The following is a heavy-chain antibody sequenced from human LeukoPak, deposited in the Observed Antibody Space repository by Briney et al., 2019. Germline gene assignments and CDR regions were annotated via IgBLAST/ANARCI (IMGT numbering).Heavy chain of an antibody. V-gene: IGHV3-7*03. J-gene: IGHJ4*02. CDR2: IKQDGSEK. CDR1: GFTFSSYW. Sequence: GGSLRLSCAASGFTFSSYWMSWVRQAPGRGLEWVANIKQDGSEKYYVDSVKGRFTISRDNAKNSLYLQMNSLRAEDTAVYYCASDSRLGPVGYWGQGTLVTVSS. CDR3: ASDSRLGPVGY. D-gene: IGHD5-12*01.